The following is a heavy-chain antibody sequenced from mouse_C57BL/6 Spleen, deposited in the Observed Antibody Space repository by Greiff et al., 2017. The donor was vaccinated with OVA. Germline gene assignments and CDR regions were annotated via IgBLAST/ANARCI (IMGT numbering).Heavy chain of an antibody. D-gene: IGHD2-3*01. Sequence: QVQLQQPGAELVRPGSSVKLSCKASGYTFTSYWMHWVKQRPIQGLEWIGNIDPSDSETHYNQKFKDKATLTVDKSSSTAYMQLSSLTSEDSAVYYCARSDGYYGYYAMDYWGQGTSVTVSS. V-gene: IGHV1-52*01. J-gene: IGHJ4*01. CDR3: ARSDGYYGYYAMDY. CDR1: GYTFTSYW. CDR2: IDPSDSET.